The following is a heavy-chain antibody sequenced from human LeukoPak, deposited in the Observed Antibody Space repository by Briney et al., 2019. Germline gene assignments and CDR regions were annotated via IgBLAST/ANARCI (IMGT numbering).Heavy chain of an antibody. D-gene: IGHD3-9*01. V-gene: IGHV1-58*01. J-gene: IGHJ3*02. CDR1: GFTFTSSA. CDR2: IFVGSGNT. CDR3: AAADILTGYSLMSAFDI. Sequence: PGSSVRVSCKASGFTFTSSAVQWVRQARGEGLEWIGWIFVGSGNTNYAQKFQERVTITRAMSTSTAYMELTSLRSEDTAVYYCAAADILTGYSLMSAFDIWGQGTMVTVSS.